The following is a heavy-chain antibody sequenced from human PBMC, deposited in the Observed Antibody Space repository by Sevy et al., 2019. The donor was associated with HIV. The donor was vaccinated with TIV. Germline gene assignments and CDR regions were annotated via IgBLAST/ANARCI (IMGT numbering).Heavy chain of an antibody. D-gene: IGHD4-17*01. V-gene: IGHV4-38-2*02. Sequence: SETLSLTCTVSGDSISSAYYWGWIRQPPGKGLECIGSMYHSGSTYYNPSLKSRVTISVDTSKNQFSLKLSSVTAADTAVYYCARDQADYGDNIYYWFDPWGQGTLVTVSS. CDR3: ARDQADYGDNIYYWFDP. CDR2: MYHSGST. CDR1: GDSISSAYY. J-gene: IGHJ5*02.